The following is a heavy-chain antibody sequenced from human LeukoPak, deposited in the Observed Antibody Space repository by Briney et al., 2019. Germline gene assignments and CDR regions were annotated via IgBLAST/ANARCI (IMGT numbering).Heavy chain of an antibody. J-gene: IGHJ4*02. CDR2: IIPIFGTA. CDR3: ARDMGAWDY. Sequence: SVKVSCKASGGTSSSYAVSWVRQAPGQGLEWMGGIIPIFGTANYAQKFQGRVTITADESTSTAYMELGSLRSEDTAVYYCARDMGAWDYWGQGTLVTVSS. D-gene: IGHD1-26*01. CDR1: GGTSSSYA. V-gene: IGHV1-69*13.